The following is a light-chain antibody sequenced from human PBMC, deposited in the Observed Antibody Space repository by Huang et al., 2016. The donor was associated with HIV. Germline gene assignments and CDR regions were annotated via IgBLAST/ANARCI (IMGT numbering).Light chain of an antibody. J-gene: IGKJ4*01. Sequence: EIVLTQSPATLSLSPGERATLSCRASQSVSSDLAWYQQKPGQAPRLLIYDASDRATGIPARFTGSGSGTVFTLTISNLEPEDLAVYYCQQRSGWPPTFGGGTRVEV. V-gene: IGKV3-11*01. CDR2: DAS. CDR1: QSVSSD. CDR3: QQRSGWPPT.